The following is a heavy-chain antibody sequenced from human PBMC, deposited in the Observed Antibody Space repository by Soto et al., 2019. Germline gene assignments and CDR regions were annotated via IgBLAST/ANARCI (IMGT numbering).Heavy chain of an antibody. Sequence: SETLSLTCTVSGDSISTDYWSWIRQSPGKGLEWIGFIYYGGSTNYNPSLKSRVTIFVDSSNNQFSLKLTSVSAADTAVYYCGRRTPVAGGWLDSWGQGTLVTVSS. CDR1: GDSISTDY. D-gene: IGHD6-19*01. CDR2: IYYGGST. CDR3: GRRTPVAGGWLDS. V-gene: IGHV4-59*08. J-gene: IGHJ5*01.